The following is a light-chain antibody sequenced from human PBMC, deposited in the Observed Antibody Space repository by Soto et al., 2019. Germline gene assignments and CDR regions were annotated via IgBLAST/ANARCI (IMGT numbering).Light chain of an antibody. J-gene: IGLJ2*01. CDR2: DVS. V-gene: IGLV2-11*01. CDR1: SSDVGGYNF. CDR3: CSYAGAYTFVV. Sequence: QSALTQPRSVSGSPGQSVTISCTGTSSDVGGYNFVSWYQHHPGKAPKLIIYDVSKRPSVVPARFSGSKSGNTASLTISGLQAEDEADYDCCSYAGAYTFVVFGGGTKLTVL.